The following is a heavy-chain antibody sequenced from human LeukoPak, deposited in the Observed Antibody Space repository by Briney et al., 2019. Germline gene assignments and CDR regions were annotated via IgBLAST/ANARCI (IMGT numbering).Heavy chain of an antibody. CDR1: GYSISSGYY. V-gene: IGHV4-38-2*02. D-gene: IGHD6-13*01. CDR2: IYHSGNT. CDR3: ARDRPGGSSLDY. J-gene: IGHJ4*02. Sequence: SETLSLTCTVSGYSISSGYYWGWIRQPPGKGLEWIGGIYHSGNTYYNPSLKSRVILSMDTSKNQFSLKLSSVTAADTAVYYCARDRPGGSSLDYWGQGTLVTVSS.